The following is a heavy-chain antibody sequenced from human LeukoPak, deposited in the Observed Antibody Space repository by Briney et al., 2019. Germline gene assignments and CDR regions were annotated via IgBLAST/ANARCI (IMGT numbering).Heavy chain of an antibody. D-gene: IGHD3-10*01. CDR1: GGTFSSYA. CDR3: ARAGITMVRGNQNNWFDP. Sequence: ASVKVSCKASGGTFSSYAISWVRQAPGQGLECMGGIIPMFGTANYAQKFQGRVTITADKSTSTAYMELSSLRSEDTAVYYCARAGITMVRGNQNNWFDPWGQGTLVTVSS. V-gene: IGHV1-69*06. J-gene: IGHJ5*02. CDR2: IIPMFGTA.